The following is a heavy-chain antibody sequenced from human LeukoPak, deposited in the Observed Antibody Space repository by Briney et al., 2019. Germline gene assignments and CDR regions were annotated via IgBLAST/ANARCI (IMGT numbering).Heavy chain of an antibody. V-gene: IGHV3-30*02. D-gene: IGHD5-24*01. J-gene: IGHJ4*02. CDR2: IRYDGSNK. CDR3: AKDRAQLEMIAKHYYFDY. Sequence: GGSLRLSCAASGFTLSTYGMNWVRQAPGKGLEWVAFIRYDGSNKYYADSVKGRFTISRDISKNTLYLQMNSLRVEDTAVYYCAKDRAQLEMIAKHYYFDYWGQGTLVTVSS. CDR1: GFTLSTYG.